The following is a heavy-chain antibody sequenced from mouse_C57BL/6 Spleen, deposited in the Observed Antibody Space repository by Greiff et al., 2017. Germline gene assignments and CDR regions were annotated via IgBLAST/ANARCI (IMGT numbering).Heavy chain of an antibody. CDR1: GFNITGDY. J-gene: IGHJ3*01. V-gene: IGHV14-4*01. Sequence: VQLQQSGAELVRPGASVKMSCTASGFNITGDYMHWVKQRPEQGLEWIGWIDPESGDTEYASKFQGKATITADTSSNTAYLQLSSLTSEDTAVYYCTTGAYWGQGTLVTVSA. CDR2: IDPESGDT. CDR3: TTGAY.